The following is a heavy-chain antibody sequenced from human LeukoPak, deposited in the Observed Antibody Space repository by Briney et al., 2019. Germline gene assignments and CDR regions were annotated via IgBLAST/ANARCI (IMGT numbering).Heavy chain of an antibody. J-gene: IGHJ3*02. V-gene: IGHV3-53*01. CDR2: IYTTATT. CDR1: GFLVNDYY. D-gene: IGHD3-10*01. CDR3: ARDVDRGGPFEI. Sequence: GGSLRLSCAASGFLVNDYYMSWVRQAPGQGLEWVSFIYTTATTLYADSVRGRFTISRDNSKNMLYLQMNSLKDEDTAVYYCARDVDRGGPFEIWGQGTMVTVSS.